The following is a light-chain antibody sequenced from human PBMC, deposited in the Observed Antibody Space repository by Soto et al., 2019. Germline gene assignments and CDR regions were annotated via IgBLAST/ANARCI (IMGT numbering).Light chain of an antibody. Sequence: QSALTQPPSASGSPGQSVTISCTGTSSDVGGYNYVSWYQQHPGKAPKLMIYEVSKRPSGVPDRFSGSKSCNTASLTVSGLQAEDEGDYYCSSYAGSNNFVVFGGGTKLTVL. CDR3: SSYAGSNNFVV. CDR2: EVS. CDR1: SSDVGGYNY. V-gene: IGLV2-8*01. J-gene: IGLJ2*01.